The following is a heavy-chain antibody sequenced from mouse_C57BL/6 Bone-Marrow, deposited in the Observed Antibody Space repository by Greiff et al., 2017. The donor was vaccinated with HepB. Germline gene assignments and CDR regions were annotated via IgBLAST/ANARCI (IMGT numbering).Heavy chain of an antibody. CDR3: AREGYYYGYYYAMDY. D-gene: IGHD1-1*01. CDR2: IYYSGTI. CDR1: GISITTGNYR. V-gene: IGHV3-5*01. Sequence: EVKLMESGPGLVKPSQTVFLTCTVTGISITTGNYRWSWIRQFPGNKLEWIGYIYYSGTITYNPSLTSRTTITRDTPKNQFFLEMNSLTAEDTATYYCAREGYYYGYYYAMDYWGQGTSVTVSS. J-gene: IGHJ4*01.